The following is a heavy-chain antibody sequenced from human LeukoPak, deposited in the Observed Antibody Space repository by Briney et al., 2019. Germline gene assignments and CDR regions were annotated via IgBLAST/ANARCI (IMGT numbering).Heavy chain of an antibody. Sequence: GGSLRLSCVASGFTFSTYVMHWVRQAPGKGLEWVAVLSYDGSNKYYADSVKGRFTISRDSSKNTVYLQMNSLRAEDTAVYHCASGSTLVQGVIFYYWGQGTLVTVSS. D-gene: IGHD3-10*01. CDR2: LSYDGSNK. CDR1: GFTFSTYV. CDR3: ASGSTLVQGVIFYY. J-gene: IGHJ4*02. V-gene: IGHV3-30*03.